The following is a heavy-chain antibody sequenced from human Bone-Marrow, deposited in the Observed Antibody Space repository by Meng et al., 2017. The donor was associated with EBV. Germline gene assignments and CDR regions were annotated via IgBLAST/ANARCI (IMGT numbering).Heavy chain of an antibody. Sequence: QVPLQQWGAGLLKPSGTLSLSCTVHGGSLRGYYWSWIRQPPGKGLEWIGEINHSGSTDFNSSLESRVTMSVDTSKNQFSLRLNSVTAADTAVYYCARVSRTNIGRLDYWGQGSLVTVSS. CDR2: INHSGST. J-gene: IGHJ4*02. CDR1: GGSLRGYY. CDR3: ARVSRTNIGRLDY. D-gene: IGHD2/OR15-2a*01. V-gene: IGHV4-34*01.